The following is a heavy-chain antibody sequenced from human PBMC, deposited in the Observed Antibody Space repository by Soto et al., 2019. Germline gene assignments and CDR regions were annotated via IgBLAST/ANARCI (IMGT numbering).Heavy chain of an antibody. D-gene: IGHD4-4*01. V-gene: IGHV2-70*01. J-gene: IGHJ6*02. CDR3: ARFLTVTTFPDYYYYGMDV. CDR2: IDWDDDK. CDR1: GFSLSTSGMC. Sequence: GSGPTLVNPTQTLTLTCTFSGFSLSTSGMCVSWIRQPPGKALEWLALIDWDDDKYYSTSLKTRLTISKDTSKNQVVLTMTNMDPVDTATYYCARFLTVTTFPDYYYYGMDVWGQGTKVTVSS.